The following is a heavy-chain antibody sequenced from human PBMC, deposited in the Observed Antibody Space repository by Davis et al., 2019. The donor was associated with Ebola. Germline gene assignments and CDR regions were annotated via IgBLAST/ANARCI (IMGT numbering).Heavy chain of an antibody. D-gene: IGHD5-12*01. Sequence: GGSLRLSCAASGFTFSSYSMNWVRQAPGKGLEWVSYISSSSSTIYYADSVKGRFTISRDNAKNSLYLQMNSLRDEDTAVYYCARGPLNYSGYDWPLLGWGQGTLVTVSS. CDR3: ARGPLNYSGYDWPLLG. J-gene: IGHJ4*02. V-gene: IGHV3-48*02. CDR2: ISSSSSTI. CDR1: GFTFSSYS.